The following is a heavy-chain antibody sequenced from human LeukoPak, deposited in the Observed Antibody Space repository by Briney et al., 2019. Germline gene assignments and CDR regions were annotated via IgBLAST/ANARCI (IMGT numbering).Heavy chain of an antibody. CDR2: IRYDGSNK. D-gene: IGHD6-19*01. CDR1: GFTFSSYG. V-gene: IGHV3-30*02. CDR3: AKEGGYSSGWYVDY. Sequence: PGGSLRLSCAASGFTFSSYGMHWVRQAPGRGLEWVAFIRYDGSNKYYADSVKGRFTISRDNSKNTLYLQMNSLRAEDTAVYYCAKEGGYSSGWYVDYWGQGTLVTVSS. J-gene: IGHJ4*02.